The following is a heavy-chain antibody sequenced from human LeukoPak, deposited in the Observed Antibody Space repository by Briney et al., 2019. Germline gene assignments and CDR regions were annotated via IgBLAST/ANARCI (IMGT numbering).Heavy chain of an antibody. CDR3: VKTSGSGSAFDY. V-gene: IGHV3-30*02. CDR1: GFAFSYSG. CDR2: IRYDGNNL. J-gene: IGHJ4*02. D-gene: IGHD3-10*01. Sequence: PGGSLRLSCAASGFAFSYSGMHWVRQAPGKGLEWVTFIRYDGNNLYYADSVKGRFTISRDNSENTLNLQMNSLRAEDTAVYYCVKTSGSGSAFDYWGQGTLVTVSS.